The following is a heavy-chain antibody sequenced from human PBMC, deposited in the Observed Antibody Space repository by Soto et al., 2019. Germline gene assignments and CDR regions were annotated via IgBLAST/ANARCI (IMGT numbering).Heavy chain of an antibody. V-gene: IGHV3-30*18. D-gene: IGHD7-27*01. CDR3: VKDRSDAWAFDY. CDR1: GFTYSSCA. J-gene: IGHJ4*02. CDR2: VSHDGTLY. Sequence: QVQLVESGGGVVQPGRSLRLSCSASGFTYSSCAMHWVRQVPGKGLEWLAVVSHDGTLYPYADSVKGRFTISRDNSRKMLYLQMNSLRPDDTAVYDCVKDRSDAWAFDYWGQGTLVTVSS.